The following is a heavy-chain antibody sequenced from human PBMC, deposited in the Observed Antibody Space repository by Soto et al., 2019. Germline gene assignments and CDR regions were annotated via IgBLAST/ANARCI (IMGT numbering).Heavy chain of an antibody. J-gene: IGHJ4*02. CDR1: GFTFSTYG. CDR3: ASSALPTSDPRIYFDY. V-gene: IGHV3-33*01. CDR2: IWFDGSNK. Sequence: PGGSLILSCTASGFTFSTYGMNWVRQAPGKGLEWVALIWFDGSNKFYADSVKGRFTISRDNSKNTLYLQMNSLRAEDTAVYYCASSALPTSDPRIYFDYWGPGTLVTVSS. D-gene: IGHD1-26*01.